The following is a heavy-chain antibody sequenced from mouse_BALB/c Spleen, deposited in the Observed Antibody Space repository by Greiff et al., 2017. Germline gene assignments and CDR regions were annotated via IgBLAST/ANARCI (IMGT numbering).Heavy chain of an antibody. J-gene: IGHJ3*01. CDR1: GFSLTSYG. D-gene: IGHD1-1*01. V-gene: IGHV2-5-1*01. Sequence: QVQLKQSGPSLVQPSQSLSITCTVSGFSLTSYGVHWVRQSPGKGLEWLGVIWRGGSTDYNAAFMSRLSITKDNSKSQVFFKMNSLQADDTAIYYCAKNPDYYGSSGAYWGQGTLVTVSA. CDR2: IWRGGST. CDR3: AKNPDYYGSSGAY.